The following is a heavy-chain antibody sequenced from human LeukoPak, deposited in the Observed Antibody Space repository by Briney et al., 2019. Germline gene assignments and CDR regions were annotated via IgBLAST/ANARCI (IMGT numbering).Heavy chain of an antibody. CDR1: GYSFTSYW. CDR3: ARHPYCGGDCYPPLWD. D-gene: IGHD2-21*02. V-gene: IGHV5-51*01. Sequence: GESLEISCKGSGYSFTSYWIGWVRQTPGKGLEWMGIIYPGDSDTRYSPSFQGQVTISADKSISTAYLQWSSLKASDTAMYYCARHPYCGGDCYPPLWDWGQGTLVTVSS. CDR2: IYPGDSDT. J-gene: IGHJ4*02.